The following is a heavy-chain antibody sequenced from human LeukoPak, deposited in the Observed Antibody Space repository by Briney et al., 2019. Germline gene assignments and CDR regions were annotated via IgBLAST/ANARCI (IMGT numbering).Heavy chain of an antibody. CDR2: IYDSGST. J-gene: IGHJ3*02. CDR3: AITYSSSWYSAFDI. V-gene: IGHV4-59*08. CDR1: GGSISSYY. Sequence: PSETLSLTCTVSGGSISSYYWSWIRQPPGKGLEWITYIYDSGSTNYNPSLKSRVAISVDTSKNQFSLKLRSVTAADTAVYYCAITYSSSWYSAFDIWGQGTMVTVSS. D-gene: IGHD6-13*01.